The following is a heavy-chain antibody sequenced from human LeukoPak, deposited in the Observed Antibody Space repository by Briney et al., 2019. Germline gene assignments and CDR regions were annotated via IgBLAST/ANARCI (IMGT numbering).Heavy chain of an antibody. D-gene: IGHD6-19*01. CDR1: GFTFSSYA. Sequence: GGSLRLSCAASGFTFSSYAMSWVRQAPGKGLEWVSAISGSGGSTYYADSVKGRFTMSRDNSKNTLYLQMNSLRAEDTAVYYCAKERESSGWYEGGFDYWGQGTLVTVSS. V-gene: IGHV3-23*01. J-gene: IGHJ4*02. CDR3: AKERESSGWYEGGFDY. CDR2: ISGSGGST.